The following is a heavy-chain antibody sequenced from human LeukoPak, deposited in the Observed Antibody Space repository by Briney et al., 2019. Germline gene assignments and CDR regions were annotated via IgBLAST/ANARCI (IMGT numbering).Heavy chain of an antibody. CDR2: ISSSSSTI. Sequence: GGSLRLSCAASGFTFSSYSMNWVRQAPGKGLEWVSYISSSSSTIYYADSVKGRFTISRDNAKNSLYLQMNSLRAEDTAVYYFAREGRALDYWGQGTLVTVSS. CDR3: AREGRALDY. J-gene: IGHJ4*02. V-gene: IGHV3-48*01. CDR1: GFTFSSYS.